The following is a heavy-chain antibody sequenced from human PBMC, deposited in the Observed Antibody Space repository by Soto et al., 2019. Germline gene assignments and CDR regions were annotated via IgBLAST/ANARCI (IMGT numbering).Heavy chain of an antibody. CDR1: GFPFIGYG. D-gene: IGHD3-10*01. Sequence: QVQLVESGGGVVQPGRSLRLSCTASGFPFIGYGTHWVRQAPGKGLEWVAVIWDDGSKTYYADSVKGRFTVSRDNSKNTLFLQMISLRVEDTAVYYCARVGIPGVINYFDDWGQGTLVTVSS. V-gene: IGHV3-33*01. CDR2: IWDDGSKT. J-gene: IGHJ4*02. CDR3: ARVGIPGVINYFDD.